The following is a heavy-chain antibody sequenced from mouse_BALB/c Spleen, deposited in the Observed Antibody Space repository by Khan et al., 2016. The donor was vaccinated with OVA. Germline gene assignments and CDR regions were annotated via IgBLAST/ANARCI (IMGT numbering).Heavy chain of an antibody. CDR3: TEGSFLYYFDY. CDR1: GFTFSSYA. CDR2: ISSGGFT. D-gene: IGHD3-3*01. Sequence: EVELVESGGGLVKPGGSLKLSCAASGFTFSSYAMSWVRQTPETRLEWVASISSGGFTYYPDSVKGRFTICRDNARGILYLQMSSLSAEDTAIYYCTEGSFLYYFDYWGQGTTLTVSS. J-gene: IGHJ2*01. V-gene: IGHV5-6-5*01.